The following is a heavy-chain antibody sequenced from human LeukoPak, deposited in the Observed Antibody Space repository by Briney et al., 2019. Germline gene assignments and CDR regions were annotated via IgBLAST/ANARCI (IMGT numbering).Heavy chain of an antibody. Sequence: SETLSLTCTVSGGSISSYYWSWIRQPPGKGLDWIGYIYTSGSTNYNPSLKSRVTISVDTSKNQFSLKLSSVTAADTAAYYCSRRDWNYEDGAFDIWGQGTMVTVSS. J-gene: IGHJ3*02. CDR3: SRRDWNYEDGAFDI. CDR2: IYTSGST. CDR1: GGSISSYY. D-gene: IGHD1-7*01. V-gene: IGHV4-4*09.